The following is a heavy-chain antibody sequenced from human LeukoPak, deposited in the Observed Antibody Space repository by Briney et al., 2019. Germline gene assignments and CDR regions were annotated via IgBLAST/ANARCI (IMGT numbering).Heavy chain of an antibody. CDR2: IYRGETT. CDR3: ARETSGSYLGPTDAFDI. J-gene: IGHJ3*02. CDR1: GDSISSYY. Sequence: PSETLSLTCTVSGDSISSYYWSWIRQPAGKGLEWVGRIYRGETTNYNPSLKGRVTMSVDTSKNQLSLKLSSVTAADTAVYYCARETSGSYLGPTDAFDIWGQGTMVTVSS. V-gene: IGHV4-4*07. D-gene: IGHD1-26*01.